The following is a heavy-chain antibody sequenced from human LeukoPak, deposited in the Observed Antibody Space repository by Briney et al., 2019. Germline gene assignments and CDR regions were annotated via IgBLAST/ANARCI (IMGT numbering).Heavy chain of an antibody. CDR1: GFTFSSYA. CDR3: ARDSFVVAATQFDY. D-gene: IGHD2-15*01. J-gene: IGHJ4*02. Sequence: GGSLRLSCAASGFTFSSYAMHWVRQAPGKGLEWVAVISYDGSNKYYADSVKGRFTISRDNSKTTLYLQMNSLRAEDTAVYYCARDSFVVAATQFDYWGQGTLVTVSS. V-gene: IGHV3-30*04. CDR2: ISYDGSNK.